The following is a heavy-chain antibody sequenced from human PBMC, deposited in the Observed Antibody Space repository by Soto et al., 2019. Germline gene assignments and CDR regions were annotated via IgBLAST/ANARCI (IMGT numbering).Heavy chain of an antibody. V-gene: IGHV3-74*03. CDR1: GFTFTRYW. CDR2: INGDGSNT. CDR3: AREFSDSSGYSN. D-gene: IGHD3-22*01. Sequence: PGGSLRLSCAASGFTFTRYWVHWVRQAPGKGLVWVSRINGDGSNTTYADSVKGRFTISRDNAKNTVYLQMNSLRAEDTAVYYCAREFSDSSGYSNWGQGTLVTVSS. J-gene: IGHJ4*02.